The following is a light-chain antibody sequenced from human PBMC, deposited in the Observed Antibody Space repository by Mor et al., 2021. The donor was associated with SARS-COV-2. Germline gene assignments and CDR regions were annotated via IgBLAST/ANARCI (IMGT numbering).Light chain of an antibody. V-gene: IGKV6-21*01. CDR3: HQSSSFPWT. CDR1: QTIGSS. Sequence: RVTITCRASQTIGSSLHWYQQKPDQSPKLLIRYASQSFSGVPSRFSGSGSGTSFTLTINNLEAEDAAMYYCHQSSSFPWTFG. CDR2: YAS. J-gene: IGKJ1*01.